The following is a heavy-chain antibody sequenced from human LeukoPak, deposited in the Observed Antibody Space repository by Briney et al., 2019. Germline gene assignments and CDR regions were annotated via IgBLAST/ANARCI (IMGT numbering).Heavy chain of an antibody. D-gene: IGHD4-17*01. CDR1: GYTFTDYY. V-gene: IGHV1-2*02. CDR3: ARTLTTAAWDY. Sequence: ASVKVSCKASGYTFTDYYFHWVRQAPGQGLEWMGWVNPNSGGTHYAQNFQDRVTMTRDTSISTAYMEVSRLTSDDTAVYYCARTLTTAAWDYWGQGTLVTASS. CDR2: VNPNSGGT. J-gene: IGHJ4*02.